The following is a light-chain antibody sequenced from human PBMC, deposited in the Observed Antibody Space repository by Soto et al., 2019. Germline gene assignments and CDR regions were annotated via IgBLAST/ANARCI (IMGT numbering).Light chain of an antibody. V-gene: IGKV3-11*01. J-gene: IGKJ4*01. Sequence: IVLTQSPATLSLSPGERATLSCRASQSVSTYLAWYQQKLGQAPRLLIYAASTRATGIPARFSGSGSGTDFTLTISSLEPEDFAVYYCQQRSNWPLLTFGGGTKVDIK. CDR3: QQRSNWPLLT. CDR1: QSVSTY. CDR2: AAS.